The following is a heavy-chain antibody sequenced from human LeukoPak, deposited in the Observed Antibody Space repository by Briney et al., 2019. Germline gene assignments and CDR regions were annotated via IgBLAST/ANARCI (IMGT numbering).Heavy chain of an antibody. CDR3: ARGIAARRSWFDP. D-gene: IGHD6-6*01. J-gene: IGHJ5*02. V-gene: IGHV4-30-2*01. Sequence: SETLSLTCAVSGGSISSGGYSWSWIRQPPGKGLEWIGYIYHTGSTYYNPSLKSRVTISVDRSKNQLSLKLSSVTAADTAVYYCARGIAARRSWFDPWGQGTLVTVSS. CDR1: GGSISSGGYS. CDR2: IYHTGST.